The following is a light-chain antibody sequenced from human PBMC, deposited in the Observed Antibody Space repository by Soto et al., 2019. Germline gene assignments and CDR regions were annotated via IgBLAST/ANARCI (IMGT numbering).Light chain of an antibody. CDR1: SSNIASNT. Sequence: QSVLTQPPSASGTPGQRVTISCSGSSSNIASNTVNWYQQLPGTAPKLLIYNNHRPSGVLDRFSGSKSGTSASLAISGLQSEDEADYYCAAWDDSLNGPLFGGGTKLTVL. CDR3: AAWDDSLNGPL. CDR2: NN. J-gene: IGLJ2*01. V-gene: IGLV1-44*01.